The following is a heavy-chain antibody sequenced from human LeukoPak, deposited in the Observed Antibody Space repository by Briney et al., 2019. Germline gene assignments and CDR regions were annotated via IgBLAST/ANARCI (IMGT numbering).Heavy chain of an antibody. CDR2: INPSGGST. V-gene: IGHV1-46*01. CDR1: GYTFTSYY. Sequence: GASVKVSCKASGYTFTSYYMHWVRQAPGQGLEWMGIINPSGGSTSYAQKFQGRVTITADKSTSTAYMELSSLRSEDTAAYYCARDDTYCSSTSCHNWFDPWGQGTLVTVSS. D-gene: IGHD2-2*01. J-gene: IGHJ5*02. CDR3: ARDDTYCSSTSCHNWFDP.